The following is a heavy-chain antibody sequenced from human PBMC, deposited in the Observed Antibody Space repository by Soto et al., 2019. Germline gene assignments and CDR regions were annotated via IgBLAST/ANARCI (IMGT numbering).Heavy chain of an antibody. V-gene: IGHV4-34*01. CDR1: GGSFSGYY. D-gene: IGHD6-13*01. CDR3: ARGRGIEAAATGRSFDP. J-gene: IGHJ5*02. Sequence: SETLSLTCAVYGGSFSGYYWSWIRQPPGKGLEWIGEINHSGSTNYNPSLKSRVTISVDTSKNQFSLKLSSVTAADTAVYYCARGRGIEAAATGRSFDPWGQGTLVTVSS. CDR2: INHSGST.